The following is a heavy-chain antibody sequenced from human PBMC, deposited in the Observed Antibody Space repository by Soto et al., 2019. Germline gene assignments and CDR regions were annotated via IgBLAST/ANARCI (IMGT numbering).Heavy chain of an antibody. CDR2: INPASGGA. J-gene: IGHJ4*02. CDR1: GYTFTGRY. CDR3: ARDLGGSSSYLGD. D-gene: IGHD6-6*01. V-gene: IGHV1-2*02. Sequence: ASVKLSCKASGYTFTGRYIHWVRQAPGQGLEWMGWINPASGGATYAQKFQGRVSLTRDTSNSIAYMELSSLRSDDTAVYFCARDLGGSSSYLGDWVQGTPVTVSS.